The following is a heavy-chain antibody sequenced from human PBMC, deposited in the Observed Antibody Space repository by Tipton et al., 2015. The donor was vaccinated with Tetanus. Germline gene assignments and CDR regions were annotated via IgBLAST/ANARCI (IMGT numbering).Heavy chain of an antibody. J-gene: IGHJ4*02. CDR1: GGSLRSGDHY. D-gene: IGHD3-16*01. CDR2: ISASGST. V-gene: IGHV4-61*08. Sequence: LRLSCTVSGGSLRSGDHYWSWIRQPPGKGLEWLAYISASGSTNSNYSLKSRITISRDTSKNQFSLKLASVTAADTAVYYCARIVRMGDFSFFDSWGLGTLVTVSS. CDR3: ARIVRMGDFSFFDS.